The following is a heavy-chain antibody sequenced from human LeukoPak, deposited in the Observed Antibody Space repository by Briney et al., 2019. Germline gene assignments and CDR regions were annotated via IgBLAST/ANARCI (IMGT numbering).Heavy chain of an antibody. CDR2: IDPSGTAL. CDR3: ARAAYNWN. CDR1: GFTIRDYV. J-gene: IGHJ4*02. V-gene: IGHV3-11*01. D-gene: IGHD1-20*01. Sequence: PGGSLRLSCAASGFTIRDYVMSWVRQASGKGLEWVSYIDPSGTALYYADSVKGRFTVSRDNGKNSLSLQLRSLRAEDTALYYCARAAYNWNWGQGTLVTVSS.